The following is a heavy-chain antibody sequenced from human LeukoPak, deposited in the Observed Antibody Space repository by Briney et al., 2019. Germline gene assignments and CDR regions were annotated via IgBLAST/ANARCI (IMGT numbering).Heavy chain of an antibody. V-gene: IGHV1-3*02. Sequence: ASVKVSCKASGYTFTSYAMHWVRQAPGQRLEWMGWSNAGNGNAKYSQEFQGRVTITRDTAASTAYMELSSLRSEDMAVYYCARGAADWGYFDYWGQGTLVTVSS. D-gene: IGHD2-15*01. CDR2: SNAGNGNA. CDR1: GYTFTSYA. CDR3: ARGAADWGYFDY. J-gene: IGHJ4*02.